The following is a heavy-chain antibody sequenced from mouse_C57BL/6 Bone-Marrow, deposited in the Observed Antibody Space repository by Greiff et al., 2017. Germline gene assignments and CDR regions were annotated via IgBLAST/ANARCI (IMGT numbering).Heavy chain of an antibody. Sequence: QVQLQQPGAELVKPGASVKLSCKASGYTFTSYWMHWVKQRPGQGLEWIGMIHPNSGSTNYNEKFKSKATLPVDKSSSTAYMQLSSLTSEDSAVDYCARCPNYYGSSPFAYWGQGTLVTVSA. CDR2: IHPNSGST. D-gene: IGHD1-1*01. CDR1: GYTFTSYW. CDR3: ARCPNYYGSSPFAY. J-gene: IGHJ3*01. V-gene: IGHV1-64*01.